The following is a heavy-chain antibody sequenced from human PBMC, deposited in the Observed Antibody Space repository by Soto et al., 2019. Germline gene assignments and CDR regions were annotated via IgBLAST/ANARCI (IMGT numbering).Heavy chain of an antibody. CDR2: IIPIFGTA. CDR1: GGTFSSYA. J-gene: IGHJ4*02. D-gene: IGHD3-22*01. CDR3: ARARYYDSSGSRGHFDY. V-gene: IGHV1-69*13. Sequence: SVKVSCKASGGTFSSYAISWVRQAPGQGLEWMGGIIPIFGTANYAQKFQGRVTITADESTSTAYMELSSLRSEDTAVYYCARARYYDSSGSRGHFDYWGQGTLVTVSS.